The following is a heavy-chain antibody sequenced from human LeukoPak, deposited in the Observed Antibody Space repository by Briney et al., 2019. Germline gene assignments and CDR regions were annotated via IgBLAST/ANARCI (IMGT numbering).Heavy chain of an antibody. J-gene: IGHJ4*02. Sequence: GGSLRLSCAASGFTFSAYWMSWVRQAPGKGLEWVANIRQDGSDKYYVDSVKGRFTISRDNAKNSLYLQMNSLRAEDTAVYYCARDGGSAMPFDCWGQGTLVTVSS. D-gene: IGHD2-2*01. V-gene: IGHV3-7*01. CDR2: IRQDGSDK. CDR1: GFTFSAYW. CDR3: ARDGGSAMPFDC.